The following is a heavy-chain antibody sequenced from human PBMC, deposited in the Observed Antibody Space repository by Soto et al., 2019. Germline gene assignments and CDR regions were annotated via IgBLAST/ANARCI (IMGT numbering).Heavy chain of an antibody. CDR3: ARSGGSAGWFDP. J-gene: IGHJ5*02. V-gene: IGHV4-38-2*01. D-gene: IGHD2-15*01. CDR1: GYSITTGYY. CDR2: ISHSGTT. Sequence: SETLSLTCVVSGYSITTGYYWGWIRQPPGKGLEWIGSISHSGTTFYSSSLKSRVTVSKDASKNQFSLKVNSVIAADTAVYYCARSGGSAGWFDPWGPGSLVTVSS.